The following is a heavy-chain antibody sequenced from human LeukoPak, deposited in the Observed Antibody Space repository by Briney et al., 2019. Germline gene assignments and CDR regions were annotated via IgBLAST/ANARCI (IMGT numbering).Heavy chain of an antibody. CDR1: GYTFTGYY. V-gene: IGHV1-2*02. Sequence: ASVKVSCKASGYTFTGYYLHWVRQAPGQGLEWMGWINPNNGGTNSAQKFQGRVTMTRDTSISAAYMELSRLRSDDTAVYFCARVGELDSAMVLQFWGQGTLVTVSS. CDR3: ARVGELDSAMVLQF. D-gene: IGHD5-18*01. J-gene: IGHJ4*02. CDR2: INPNNGGT.